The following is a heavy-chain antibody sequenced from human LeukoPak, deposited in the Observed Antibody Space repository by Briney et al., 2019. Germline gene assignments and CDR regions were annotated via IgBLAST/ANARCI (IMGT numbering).Heavy chain of an antibody. V-gene: IGHV4-39*07. J-gene: IGHJ6*02. D-gene: IGHD6-13*01. CDR2: INHSGST. CDR3: ASIIAAAGTRRSYYYYYGMDV. Sequence: SETLSLTCTVSGGSISSGGYYWSWIRQHPGKGLEWIGEINHSGSTNYNPSLKSRVTISVDTSKNQFSLKLSSVTAADTAVYYCASIIAAAGTRRSYYYYYGMDVWGQGTTVTVSS. CDR1: GGSISSGGYY.